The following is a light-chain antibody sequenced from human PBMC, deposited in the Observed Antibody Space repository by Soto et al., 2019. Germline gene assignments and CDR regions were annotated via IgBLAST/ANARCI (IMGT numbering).Light chain of an antibody. V-gene: IGKV1-39*01. Sequence: DIELTQSPSSLSASVGDRVIITGRASLSISRYLHWYHQQPGKGPKVLIYGASSLQSGVSSRFSGSGSGTDFTRTICRVRPEDLVSFYCRQTFNSPIPFAQGTRLEIK. CDR2: GAS. CDR3: RQTFNSPIP. J-gene: IGKJ5*01. CDR1: LSISRY.